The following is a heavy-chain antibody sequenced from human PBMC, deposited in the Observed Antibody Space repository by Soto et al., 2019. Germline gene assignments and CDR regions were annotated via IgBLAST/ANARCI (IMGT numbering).Heavy chain of an antibody. CDR3: ARDLQGSYFPLGDY. V-gene: IGHV3-11*01. Sequence: QIQLVESGGGLVKAGGSLRLSCAASGFTFSDYYMSWIRQAPGKGLEWGASISSDASFINYGDSVKGRFTISRDNAKKSLYLHINSLRAEDTAVYYCARDLQGSYFPLGDYWGQGTLLTVSS. CDR1: GFTFSDYY. D-gene: IGHD3-10*01. CDR2: ISSDASFI. J-gene: IGHJ4*02.